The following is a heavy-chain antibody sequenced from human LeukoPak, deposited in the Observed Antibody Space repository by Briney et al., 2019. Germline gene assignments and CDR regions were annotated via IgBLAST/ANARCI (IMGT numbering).Heavy chain of an antibody. CDR3: AKGGKWDVTPFDY. CDR1: GFFFSDSA. Sequence: GGSLRLSCAASGFFFSDSAMAWVRQAPGKGLEWVSTTTGLGDNTHYADSVKGRFTISRDNSKNTLYLQVNSLRAEDTAVYYCAKGGKWDVTPFDYWGQGTLVTVSS. J-gene: IGHJ4*02. V-gene: IGHV3-23*01. CDR2: TTGLGDNT. D-gene: IGHD1-26*01.